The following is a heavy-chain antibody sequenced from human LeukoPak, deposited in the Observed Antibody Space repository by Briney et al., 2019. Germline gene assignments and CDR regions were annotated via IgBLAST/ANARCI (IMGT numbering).Heavy chain of an antibody. J-gene: IGHJ6*03. D-gene: IGHD3-3*01. CDR2: IQQHGSET. CDR3: AGDFWSGYLVDYYYYMDV. Sequence: GGSLRLSCEASGFSFSNYWMSWVRQAPGKGLGWVANIQQHGSETYYVDSVKGRFTISRDNAKNSLYLQMNSLRAEDTAVYYCAGDFWSGYLVDYYYYMDVWGKGTTVTVSS. CDR1: GFSFSNYW. V-gene: IGHV3-7*01.